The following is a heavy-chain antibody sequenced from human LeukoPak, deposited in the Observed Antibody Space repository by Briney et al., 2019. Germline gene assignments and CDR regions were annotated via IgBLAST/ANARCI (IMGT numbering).Heavy chain of an antibody. CDR2: ISGSGGST. CDR3: AKDEASGSYFDY. CDR1: GFTFSSYA. Sequence: PGGSLRLSCAASGFTFSSYAMSWVRQAPGRGVEWVSAISGSGGSTYYAPSVKARFNISRDNSKNTLYLQMNRLRAGDTAVYYCAKDEASGSYFDYWLQGTLVGVPS. D-gene: IGHD1-26*01. J-gene: IGHJ4*02. V-gene: IGHV3-23*01.